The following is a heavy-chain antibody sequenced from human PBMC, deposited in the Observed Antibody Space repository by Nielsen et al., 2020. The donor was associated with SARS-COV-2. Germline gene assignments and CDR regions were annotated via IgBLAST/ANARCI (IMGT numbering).Heavy chain of an antibody. J-gene: IGHJ6*02. Sequence: GGSLRPSCAASGFTFSSLWMSWVRQVPGKGLEWVADINPDGGEKFYVDSVKGRFTISRDNAKNSMSLQMNSLRVEDTAVYYCVGENYYYGMDVWGQGTTVTVSS. CDR3: VGENYYYGMDV. CDR2: INPDGGEK. CDR1: GFTFSSLW. V-gene: IGHV3-7*01.